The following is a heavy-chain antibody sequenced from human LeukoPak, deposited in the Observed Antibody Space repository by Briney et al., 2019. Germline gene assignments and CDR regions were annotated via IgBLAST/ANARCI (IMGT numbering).Heavy chain of an antibody. D-gene: IGHD2-2*01. CDR1: GGSISSGSYY. Sequence: KPSQTVSLTCTVSGGSISSGSYYWSWIRQPAGKGLEWIGRIYTSGSTNYNPSLKSRVTISVDTSKNQFSLKLSSVTAADTAVYYCARYGCSSTSCRKDYYYYGMDVWGQGTTVTVSS. CDR2: IYTSGST. J-gene: IGHJ6*02. CDR3: ARYGCSSTSCRKDYYYYGMDV. V-gene: IGHV4-61*02.